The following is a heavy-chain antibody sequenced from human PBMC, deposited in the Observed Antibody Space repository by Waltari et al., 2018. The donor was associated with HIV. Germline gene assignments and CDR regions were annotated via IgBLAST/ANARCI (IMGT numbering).Heavy chain of an antibody. V-gene: IGHV3-7*01. Sequence: EVHLVESGGGLVQPGGSLRLSCTGSGFTFSNYWMSGVRQAPGKGREWVASINYDGGDKYYVDSVKGRFTISRENGKNSLYLQMSSLRVEDTAVYYCAREPFWGQGILVTVSS. CDR2: INYDGGDK. J-gene: IGHJ4*02. CDR1: GFTFSNYW. CDR3: AREPF.